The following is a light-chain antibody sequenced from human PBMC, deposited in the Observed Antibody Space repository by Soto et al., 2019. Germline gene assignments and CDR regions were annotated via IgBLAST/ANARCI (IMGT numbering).Light chain of an antibody. CDR3: QQYGTSPIT. CDR1: QSVSNSY. J-gene: IGKJ5*01. CDR2: DTS. Sequence: GTLSLYNGERATHSFRVSQSVSNSYVAWYQQKSGQAPRLLIYDTSSRVTGIPDRFSGSGSGTDFTLTISRLEPEDFAVFYCQQYGTSPITFGQGTRLEIK. V-gene: IGKV3-20*01.